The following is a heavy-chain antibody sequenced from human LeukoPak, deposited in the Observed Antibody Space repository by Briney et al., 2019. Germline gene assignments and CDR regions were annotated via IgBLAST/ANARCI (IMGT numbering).Heavy chain of an antibody. CDR3: ARGEYDYGEF. V-gene: IGHV3-30-3*01. CDR1: GFTFSSYA. CDR2: ISYDGSNK. D-gene: IGHD4-17*01. J-gene: IGHJ4*02. Sequence: GGSLRLSCAASGFTFSSYAMHWVRQAPGKGLEWVAVISYDGSNKYYADSVKGRFTISRDNSKNTLYLQMNSLRAEDTAVYYCARGEYDYGEFWGQGTLATVSS.